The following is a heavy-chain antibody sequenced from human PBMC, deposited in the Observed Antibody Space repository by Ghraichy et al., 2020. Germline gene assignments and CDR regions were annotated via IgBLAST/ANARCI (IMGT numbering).Heavy chain of an antibody. J-gene: IGHJ4*02. Sequence: LSLTCAASGFTFSSYSMNWVRQAPGKGLEWVSSISSSSSYIYYADSVKGRFTISRDNAKNSLYLQMNSLRAEDTAVYYCARGAPYGGYDYWGQGTLVTVSS. CDR2: ISSSSSYI. CDR1: GFTFSSYS. D-gene: IGHD4-23*01. CDR3: ARGAPYGGYDY. V-gene: IGHV3-21*01.